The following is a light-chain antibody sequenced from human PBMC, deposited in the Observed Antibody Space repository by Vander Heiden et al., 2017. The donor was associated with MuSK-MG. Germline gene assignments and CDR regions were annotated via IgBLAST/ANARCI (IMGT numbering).Light chain of an antibody. CDR2: GKD. Sequence: SSELDQAPAVSVSSGPTVRITCPGASFRSYYARWYQQRPGPPPILVIYGKDNRPSGIPDRFSGSSSENTASVIITGAQAEDEADYYCNARDSGGNHLRVFGGGTKLTVL. CDR1: SFRSYY. CDR3: NARDSGGNHLRV. J-gene: IGLJ3*02. V-gene: IGLV3-19*01.